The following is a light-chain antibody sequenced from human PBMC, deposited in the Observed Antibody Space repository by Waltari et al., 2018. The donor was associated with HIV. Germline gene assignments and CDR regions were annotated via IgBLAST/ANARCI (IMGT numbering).Light chain of an antibody. CDR2: EDT. V-gene: IGLV2-14*01. J-gene: IGLJ2*01. CDR1: NSDVGGYNS. CDR3: SSYSPTSTVI. Sequence: QSALTQPASVSGSPGQSIPISCIGTNSDVGGYNSVSWYQQHPGKAPKLLIYEDTNWPSGISTGFAGSQSGNTASLNISGVQAEDEADYYCSSYSPTSTVIFGGGTKLTVL.